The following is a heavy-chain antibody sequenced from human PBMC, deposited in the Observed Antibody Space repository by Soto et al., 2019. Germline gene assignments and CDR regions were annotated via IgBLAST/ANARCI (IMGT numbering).Heavy chain of an antibody. V-gene: IGHV4-34*01. Sequence: SETLSLTCAVYGGSFSGYYWSWIRQPPGKGLEWIGEINHSGSTNYNPSLKSRVTISVDTSKNQFSLKLSSVTAADTAVYYCARGSRWFGVIRPVNLDYWGQGTLVTVSS. CDR3: ARGSRWFGVIRPVNLDY. J-gene: IGHJ4*02. D-gene: IGHD3-10*01. CDR2: INHSGST. CDR1: GGSFSGYY.